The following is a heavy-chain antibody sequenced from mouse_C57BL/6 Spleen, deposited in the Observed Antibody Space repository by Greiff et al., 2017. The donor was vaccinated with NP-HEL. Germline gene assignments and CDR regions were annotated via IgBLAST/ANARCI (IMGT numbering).Heavy chain of an antibody. Sequence: EVQLQQSGPELVKPGASVKIPCKASGYTFTDYNMDWVKQSHGKSLEWIGDINPNNGGTIYNQKFKGKATLTVDKSSSTAYMELRSLTSEDTAVYYCATYGSSYLFAYWGQGTLVTVSA. CDR2: INPNNGGT. D-gene: IGHD1-1*01. V-gene: IGHV1-18*01. CDR3: ATYGSSYLFAY. CDR1: GYTFTDYN. J-gene: IGHJ3*01.